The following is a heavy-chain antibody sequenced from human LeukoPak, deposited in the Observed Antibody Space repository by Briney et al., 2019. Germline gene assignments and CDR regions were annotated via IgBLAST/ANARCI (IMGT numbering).Heavy chain of an antibody. CDR3: ATRVGYCSSTSCYLGALDI. CDR2: IYYRGST. CDR1: GGSISSYY. V-gene: IGHV4-59*01. D-gene: IGHD2-2*01. J-gene: IGHJ3*02. Sequence: KRWETLSLTCTVSGGSISSYYWSWIRQPPGKGLEWIGYIYYRGSTNYNPSLKSRVTISVDTSKNQFSLKLSSVTAADTAVYYCATRVGYCSSTSCYLGALDIWGQGTMVTVSS.